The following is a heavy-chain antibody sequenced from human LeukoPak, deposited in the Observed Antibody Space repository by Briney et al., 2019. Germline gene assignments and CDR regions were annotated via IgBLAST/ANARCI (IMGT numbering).Heavy chain of an antibody. D-gene: IGHD3-3*01. V-gene: IGHV3-48*01. Sequence: GGSLRLSCAASGFTFSSYSMNWVRQAPGKGLEWVSYISSSSSTIYYADSVKGRFTISRDNAKNSLYLQMNSLRAEDTAVYYCARDGNRGYDFWSGYLRSNWFDPWGQGTLVTVSS. CDR1: GFTFSSYS. CDR2: ISSSSSTI. CDR3: ARDGNRGYDFWSGYLRSNWFDP. J-gene: IGHJ5*02.